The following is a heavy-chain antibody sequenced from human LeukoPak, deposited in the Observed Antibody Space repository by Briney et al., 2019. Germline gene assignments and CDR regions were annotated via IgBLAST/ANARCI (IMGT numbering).Heavy chain of an antibody. CDR1: GGSISSGSYF. V-gene: IGHV4-61*02. J-gene: IGHJ3*01. CDR2: IYTSGST. D-gene: IGHD3-22*01. CDR3: ARDVYYYDRSAFDV. Sequence: SQTLSLTCTVSGGSISSGSYFWSWIRQPAGKGLEWIGRIYTSGSTNYNPSLKSRVTISMDTSENQFSLKLSSVTAADTAVYYCARDVYYYDRSAFDVWGQGTMVTVSS.